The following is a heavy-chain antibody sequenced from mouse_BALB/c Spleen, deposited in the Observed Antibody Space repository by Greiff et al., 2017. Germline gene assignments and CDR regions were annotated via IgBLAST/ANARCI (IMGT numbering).Heavy chain of an antibody. D-gene: IGHD2-12*01. Sequence: VQLQQSGPELVKPGASVKMSCKASGYTFTRYVMHWVKQKPGQGLEWIGYINPYNDGTKYNEKFKGKATLTSDKSSSTAYMELSSLTSEDSAVYDGESTINYAMDDWGQGTSVTVSA. J-gene: IGHJ4*01. V-gene: IGHV1-14*01. CDR1: GYTFTRYV. CDR2: INPYNDGT. CDR3: ESTINYAMDD.